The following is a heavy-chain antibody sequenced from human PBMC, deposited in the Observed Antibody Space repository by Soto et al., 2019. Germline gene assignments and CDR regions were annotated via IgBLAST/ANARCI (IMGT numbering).Heavy chain of an antibody. J-gene: IGHJ3*02. V-gene: IGHV5-51*01. D-gene: IGHD2-21*02. CDR1: AYSFTSYW. Sequence: GETLKISYKGSAYSFTSYWIGWVRQMPGKGLEWMGIIYPGDSDTRYSPSFQGQVTISADKSISTAYLQWSSLKASDTAMYYCARPQGDYCGGDCFDAFDIWGQGTMVTVSS. CDR2: IYPGDSDT. CDR3: ARPQGDYCGGDCFDAFDI.